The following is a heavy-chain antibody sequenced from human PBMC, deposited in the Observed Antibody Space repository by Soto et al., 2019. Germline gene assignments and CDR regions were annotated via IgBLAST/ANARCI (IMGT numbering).Heavy chain of an antibody. Sequence: GGSLRLSCAASGFTFSSYAMHWVRQAPGKGLEWVAVISYDGSNKYYADSVKGRFTISRDNSKNTLYVQMNSLRPEDTAVYYCARAPDIVIIRDYYYYGMDVWGQGTTVTVSS. CDR1: GFTFSSYA. D-gene: IGHD2-8*01. V-gene: IGHV3-30-3*01. J-gene: IGHJ6*02. CDR2: ISYDGSNK. CDR3: ARAPDIVIIRDYYYYGMDV.